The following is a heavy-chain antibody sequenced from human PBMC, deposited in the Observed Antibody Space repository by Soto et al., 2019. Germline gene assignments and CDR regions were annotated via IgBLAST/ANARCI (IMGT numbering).Heavy chain of an antibody. CDR3: VKGGPAARTTDY. V-gene: IGHV3-23*01. CDR2: ISGSGGTT. J-gene: IGHJ4*02. CDR1: GFTFSSCT. D-gene: IGHD1-26*01. Sequence: EVQLLESGGGLVQPGGSLRLSCAASGFTFSSCTMGWVRQAPGKGLEWVSTISGSGGTTYYADSAKGRFTISRDNSKNTLNLQMNSLRADDTAVYYCVKGGPAARTTDYWGQGTLVTVSS.